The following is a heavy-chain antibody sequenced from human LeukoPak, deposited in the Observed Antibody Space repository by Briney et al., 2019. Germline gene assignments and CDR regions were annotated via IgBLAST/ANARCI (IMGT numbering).Heavy chain of an antibody. CDR1: GFTFSSYG. CDR2: ISGSGGTT. V-gene: IGHV3-23*01. CDR3: AKGQSRYAYIFDY. J-gene: IGHJ4*02. Sequence: PGGSLRLSCAASGFTFSSYGMHWVRQAPGKGLEWVSTISGSGGTTYYADSVKGRFTISRDNSKNTLYLQMNSLRAEDTAVYYCAKGQSRYAYIFDYWGQGTLVTVSS. D-gene: IGHD5-24*01.